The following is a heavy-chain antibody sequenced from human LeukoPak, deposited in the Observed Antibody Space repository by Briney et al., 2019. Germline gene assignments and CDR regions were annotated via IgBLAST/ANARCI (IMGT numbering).Heavy chain of an antibody. V-gene: IGHV4-34*01. CDR2: INHSGST. CDR1: GGSFSGYY. Sequence: PSETLSLTCAVYGGSFSGYYWSWIRQPPGKGLEWIGEINHSGSTNYNPSLKSRVTISVETSKNQFSLKLSSVPAADTAVYYCASGLEDIVVVPAAIPVPSYYMDVWGKGTTVTVSS. D-gene: IGHD2-2*02. CDR3: ASGLEDIVVVPAAIPVPSYYMDV. J-gene: IGHJ6*03.